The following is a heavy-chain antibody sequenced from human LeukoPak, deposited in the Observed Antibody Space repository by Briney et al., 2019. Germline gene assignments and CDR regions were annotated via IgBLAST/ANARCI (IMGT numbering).Heavy chain of an antibody. V-gene: IGHV3-23*01. J-gene: IGHJ4*02. CDR3: AKDASSGYYHFDY. CDR2: INSGRGGT. Sequence: GGSLRLSCAASGFTFSSYAMNWVRQAPGKGLEWVSAINSGRGGTYYADSVKGRFTISRDNSKNTLYLQMNSLRAEDTAVYYCAKDASSGYYHFDYWGQGTLVTVSS. CDR1: GFTFSSYA. D-gene: IGHD3-22*01.